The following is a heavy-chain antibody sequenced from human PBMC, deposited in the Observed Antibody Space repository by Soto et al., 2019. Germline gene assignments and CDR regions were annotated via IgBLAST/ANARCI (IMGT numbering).Heavy chain of an antibody. CDR3: AEDLYAGAILVSSCVDS. CDR1: GFTFNSYA. J-gene: IGHJ4*02. D-gene: IGHD2-2*01. V-gene: IGHV3-23*01. CDR2: IAPNGEAT. Sequence: EVQLLESGGGLVQPGGSLRLSCVASGFTFNSYAMSWVRQPPGKGLEWVSTIAPNGEATYYADSVKGRFTISRDNSNSEIALYLQMTGLRAEDTAVYFCAEDLYAGAILVSSCVDSWGEGTLVTVSS.